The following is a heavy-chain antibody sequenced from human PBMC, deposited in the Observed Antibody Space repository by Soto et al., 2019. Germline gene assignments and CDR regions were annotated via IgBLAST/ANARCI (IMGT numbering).Heavy chain of an antibody. CDR1: GFTFSDYY. CDR3: ARRSRYCSSTSCDHPFDY. V-gene: IGHV3-11*05. D-gene: IGHD2-2*01. CDR2: ISSSSSYT. J-gene: IGHJ4*02. Sequence: VQLVESGGGLVKPGGSLRLSCAASGFTFSDYYMSWIRQAPGKGLEWVSYISSSSSYTNYADSVKGRFTISRDNAKNSLYLQMNSLRAEDTAVYYCARRSRYCSSTSCDHPFDYWGQGTLVTVSS.